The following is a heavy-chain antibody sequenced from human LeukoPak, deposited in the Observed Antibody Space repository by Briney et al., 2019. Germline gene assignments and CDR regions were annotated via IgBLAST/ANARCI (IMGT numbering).Heavy chain of an antibody. CDR3: TTVGWNYVGYYYYYMDV. CDR2: IKSKTDGGTT. D-gene: IGHD1-7*01. V-gene: IGHV3-15*01. J-gene: IGHJ6*03. CDR1: GFSFSDAW. Sequence: PGGSLRLSCAASGFSFSDAWTSWVRQIPGKGLEWVGRIKSKTDGGTTDYAAPVKGRFTISRDDSKNTLYLQMNSLKTEDTAVYYCTTVGWNYVGYYYYYMDVWGKGTTVTVSS.